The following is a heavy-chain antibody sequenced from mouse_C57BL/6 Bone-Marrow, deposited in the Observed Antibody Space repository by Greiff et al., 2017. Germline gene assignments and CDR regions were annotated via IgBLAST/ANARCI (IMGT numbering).Heavy chain of an antibody. V-gene: IGHV1-52*01. D-gene: IGHD1-1*02. CDR2: IDTSDSET. Sequence: QVQLQQPGAELVRPGSSVKLSCKASGYTFTSYWMHWVKQRPIQGLEWIGNIDTSDSETHYNQKFKDKATLTVDKSSSTAYMQLSSLTSEDSAVYYCARSRWAWFAYWGQGTLVTVSA. J-gene: IGHJ3*01. CDR3: ARSRWAWFAY. CDR1: GYTFTSYW.